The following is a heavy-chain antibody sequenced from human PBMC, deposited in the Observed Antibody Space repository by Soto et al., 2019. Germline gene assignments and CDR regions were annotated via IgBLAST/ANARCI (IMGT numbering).Heavy chain of an antibody. CDR2: ISAYNGNT. J-gene: IGHJ4*02. D-gene: IGHD3-3*01. Sequence: ASVKVSCKASGYTFTSYGISWVRQAPGQGLEWMGWISAYNGNTNYAQELQGRVTMTTDTSTSTAYMELRSLRSDDTAVYYCARAITYYDFWSGYRGFDYWGQGTLVTVSS. V-gene: IGHV1-18*01. CDR3: ARAITYYDFWSGYRGFDY. CDR1: GYTFTSYG.